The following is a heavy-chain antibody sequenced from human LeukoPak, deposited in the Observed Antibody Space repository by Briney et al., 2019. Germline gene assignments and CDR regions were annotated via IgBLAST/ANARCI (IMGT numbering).Heavy chain of an antibody. CDR2: IIPIFDTA. V-gene: IGHV1-69*13. J-gene: IGHJ6*03. CDR1: GVTFSSYA. D-gene: IGHD3-22*01. Sequence: SVKVSCKASGVTFSSYAISWVRQAPGQGLEWMGGIIPIFDTANYAQKFQGRVTITPDESTSTAYMELSSLRSEDTAVYYCAANYDSSGYSQLYYMDVWGKGTTVTVSS. CDR3: AANYDSSGYSQLYYMDV.